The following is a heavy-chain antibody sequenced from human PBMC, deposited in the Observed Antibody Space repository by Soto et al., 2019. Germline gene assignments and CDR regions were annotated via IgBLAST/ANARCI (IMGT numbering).Heavy chain of an antibody. V-gene: IGHV3-30*18. CDR2: ISYDGSNK. Sequence: QVQLVESGGGVVQPGRSLRLSCAASGFTFSSYGMHWVRQAPGKGLEWVAVISYDGSNKYYADSVKGRCTISRDNSKNTLYLQMNSLRAEDTAVYYCAKDLAPWGISSWYLVHYYGMDVWGQGTTVTVSS. CDR3: AKDLAPWGISSWYLVHYYGMDV. D-gene: IGHD6-13*01. CDR1: GFTFSSYG. J-gene: IGHJ6*02.